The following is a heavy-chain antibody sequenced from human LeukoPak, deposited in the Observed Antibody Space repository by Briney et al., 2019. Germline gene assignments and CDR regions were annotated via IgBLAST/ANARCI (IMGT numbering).Heavy chain of an antibody. Sequence: GGSLRLSCAASGFTVSPNYMSWVRQAPGKGLEWVSVIYRGGSTYYADSVKGRFTISRGNSKNTLYLQMNSLRAEDTAVYYCAKDQKSIAAAGKKLDPWGQGTLVTVSS. J-gene: IGHJ5*02. V-gene: IGHV3-53*01. CDR3: AKDQKSIAAAGKKLDP. CDR1: GFTVSPNY. D-gene: IGHD6-13*01. CDR2: IYRGGST.